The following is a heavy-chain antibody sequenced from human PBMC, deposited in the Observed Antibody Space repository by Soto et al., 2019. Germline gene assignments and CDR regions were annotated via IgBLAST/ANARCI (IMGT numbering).Heavy chain of an antibody. V-gene: IGHV4-61*03. J-gene: IGHJ4*02. Sequence: QVQLQESGPGLVKPSETLSLTCTVSGGSVNSGSYYWTWIRQPPGKGLEWIGYIYYSGRTNYNPSLNSRITVSVDTSKHHFPLKLLSVTAADTAVYYCARTTRGFRDRCREDYWGQGTLVTVSS. CDR3: ARTTRGFRDRCREDY. CDR1: GGSVNSGSYY. D-gene: IGHD4-17*01. CDR2: IYYSGRT.